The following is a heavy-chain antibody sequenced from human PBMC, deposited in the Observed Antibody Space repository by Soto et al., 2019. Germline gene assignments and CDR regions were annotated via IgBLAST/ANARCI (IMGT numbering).Heavy chain of an antibody. CDR3: ARRGPGTYFDY. CDR1: GFTFSSYA. Sequence: EVQLLDSGGGLVQPGGSLRLSCAASGFTFSSYAMNWVRQAPGKGLEWVSVISGSGGSTYYADSVKGRFTISRDNAKNTLYLQMNSLRAEDTAVYYCARRGPGTYFDYWGQGTLVTVSS. V-gene: IGHV3-23*01. CDR2: ISGSGGST. D-gene: IGHD6-13*01. J-gene: IGHJ4*02.